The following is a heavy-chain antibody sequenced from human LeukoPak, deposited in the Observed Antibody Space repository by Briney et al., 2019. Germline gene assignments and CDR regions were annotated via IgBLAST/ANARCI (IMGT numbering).Heavy chain of an antibody. V-gene: IGHV3-21*01. Sequence: PGGSLRLSCAASGFIFSSYSMNWVRHAPGKGLEWVSSISSTSSYIDYADSLKGRFTISRDNARNSLYLQINSLRAEDTAVYYCSRLQSEEMGTFDYWGQGTLVTVSS. CDR3: SRLQSEEMGTFDY. D-gene: IGHD5-24*01. CDR2: ISSTSSYI. J-gene: IGHJ4*02. CDR1: GFIFSSYS.